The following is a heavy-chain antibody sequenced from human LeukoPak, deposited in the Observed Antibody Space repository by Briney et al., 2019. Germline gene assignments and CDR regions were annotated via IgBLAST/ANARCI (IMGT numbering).Heavy chain of an antibody. CDR1: GFTFSSYA. D-gene: IGHD3-10*01. Sequence: GGSLRLSCAASGFTFSSYAMSWVRQAPGKGLEWVSAISGSGGSTYYADSVKGRFTISRDNSKNTLYLQMNSLRAEDTAVYYCAKCRSMVRGVSCWYFDLWGRGTLVTVSS. CDR3: AKCRSMVRGVSCWYFDL. V-gene: IGHV3-23*01. J-gene: IGHJ2*01. CDR2: ISGSGGST.